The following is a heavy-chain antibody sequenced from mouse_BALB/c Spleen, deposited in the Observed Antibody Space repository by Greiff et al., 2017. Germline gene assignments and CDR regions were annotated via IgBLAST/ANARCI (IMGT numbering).Heavy chain of an antibody. Sequence: VKLQQSGAELAKPGASVKMSCKASGYTFTSYWMHWVKQRPGQGLEWIGYINPSTGYTEYNQKFKDKATLTADKSSSTAYMQLSSLTSEDSAVYYCARSGYRYDVGYAMDYWGQGTSVTVSS. J-gene: IGHJ4*01. CDR3: ARSGYRYDVGYAMDY. V-gene: IGHV1-7*01. CDR2: INPSTGYT. CDR1: GYTFTSYW. D-gene: IGHD2-14*01.